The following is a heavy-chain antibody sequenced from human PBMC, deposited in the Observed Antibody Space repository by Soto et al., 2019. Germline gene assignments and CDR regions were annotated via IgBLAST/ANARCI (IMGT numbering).Heavy chain of an antibody. CDR2: ISGSGGST. Sequence: PGGSLRLSCAASGFTFSSYAMSWVRQAPGKGLEWVSAISGSGGSTYYADSVKGRFTISRDNSKNTLYLQMNSLRAEDTAVYYCAKDLPTGSSWYGYYYYGTDVSGQGTTGTV. J-gene: IGHJ6*02. V-gene: IGHV3-23*01. D-gene: IGHD6-13*01. CDR3: AKDLPTGSSWYGYYYYGTDV. CDR1: GFTFSSYA.